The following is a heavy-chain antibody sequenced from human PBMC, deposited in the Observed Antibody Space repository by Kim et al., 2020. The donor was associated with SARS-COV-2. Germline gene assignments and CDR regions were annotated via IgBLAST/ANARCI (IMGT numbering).Heavy chain of an antibody. V-gene: IGHV4-39*01. CDR3: ARTYGSGTYFNDH. J-gene: IGHJ4*02. D-gene: IGHD3-10*01. CDR2: IYYDGSI. CDR1: GGSIRSGLYY. Sequence: SETLSLTCTVSGGSIRSGLYYWGWIRQPPGKGLEWIGSIYYDGSIYYSPSLKSRVTFSIDSSKNQFSLRLTSVTAADTAVYFCARTYGSGTYFNDHWGQGTLVTVSS.